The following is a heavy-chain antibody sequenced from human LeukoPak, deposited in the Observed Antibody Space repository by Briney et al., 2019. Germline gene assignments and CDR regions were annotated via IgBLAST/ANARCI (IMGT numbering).Heavy chain of an antibody. Sequence: ASVKVSCKTSGYTFTSYDHNWVRQANGQGLEWMGWVNPNSGNTSYAQKFQGRVTMTMDPSISTAYMELSSLRSEDKAVYYCARRSDDYDSSAYYHWGQGTLVTVSS. J-gene: IGHJ4*02. CDR2: VNPNSGNT. CDR1: GYTFTSYD. CDR3: ARRSDDYDSSAYYH. D-gene: IGHD3-22*01. V-gene: IGHV1-8*01.